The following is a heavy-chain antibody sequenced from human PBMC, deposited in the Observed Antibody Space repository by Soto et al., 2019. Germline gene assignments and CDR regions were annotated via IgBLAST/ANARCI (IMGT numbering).Heavy chain of an antibody. CDR1: GYTFTSYG. Sequence: QVPLVQSGAEVKKPGASVKVSCKASGYTFTSYGISWVRQAPGQGLEWMGWISAYNGNTNYAQKLQGRVTMTTDTSTSTAYMELRSLRSDDTAVYYCARDQVVVVAATYYYYMDVWGKGTTVTVSS. D-gene: IGHD2-15*01. V-gene: IGHV1-18*01. CDR3: ARDQVVVVAATYYYYMDV. J-gene: IGHJ6*03. CDR2: ISAYNGNT.